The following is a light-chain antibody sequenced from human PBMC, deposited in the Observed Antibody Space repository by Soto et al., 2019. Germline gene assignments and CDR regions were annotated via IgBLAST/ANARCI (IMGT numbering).Light chain of an antibody. Sequence: QSVLTQPASVSGSPGQSITISCTGTSSDVGGYNYVSWYQQHPGKAPKLMIYEVSNRPSGVSNRFSGSKSGNTASLTISGLQAEAEADYYCSSYTSSSKGVFGGGTQLTVL. J-gene: IGLJ3*02. CDR2: EVS. CDR3: SSYTSSSKGV. V-gene: IGLV2-14*01. CDR1: SSDVGGYNY.